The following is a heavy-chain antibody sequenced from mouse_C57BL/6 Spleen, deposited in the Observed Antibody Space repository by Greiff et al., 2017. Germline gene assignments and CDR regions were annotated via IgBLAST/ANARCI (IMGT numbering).Heavy chain of an antibody. CDR2: IWTGGGT. V-gene: IGHV2-9-2*01. J-gene: IGHJ2*01. Sequence: VKLVESGPGLVAPSQSLSITCTVSGFSLTSYDISWIRQPPGKGLEWLGVIWTGGGTNYNSAFMSRLSISKDNSKSQVFLKMNSLQTDDTAIYYCVRDGWLLLDYWGQGTTLTVSS. CDR3: VRDGWLLLDY. CDR1: GFSLTSYD. D-gene: IGHD2-3*01.